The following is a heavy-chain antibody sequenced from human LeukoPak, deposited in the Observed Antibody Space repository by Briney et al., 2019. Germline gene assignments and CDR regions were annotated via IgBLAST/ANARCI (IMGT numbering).Heavy chain of an antibody. V-gene: IGHV1-18*01. CDR1: GGTFSSYG. Sequence: ASVKVSCKASGGTFSSYGISWVRQAPGQGLEWMGWTSVYNSNTNYAQKLQGRVTMTTDISTSTAYMELRSLRSDDTAVYYCARDMVGLAADGNWFDPWGQGTLVTVSS. CDR2: TSVYNSNT. J-gene: IGHJ5*02. CDR3: ARDMVGLAADGNWFDP. D-gene: IGHD6-13*01.